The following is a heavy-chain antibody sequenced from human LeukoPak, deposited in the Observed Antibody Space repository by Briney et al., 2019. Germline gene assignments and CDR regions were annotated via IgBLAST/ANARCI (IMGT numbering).Heavy chain of an antibody. J-gene: IGHJ3*02. Sequence: EASVKVSCKASGYTFTSYGISWVRQAPGQGLEWMGWISAYNGNTNYAQKLQGRVTMTTDTSTSTAYMELRSLRSDDTAVYYCARGAYCGGDCSSSDAFDIWGQGTMVTVSS. V-gene: IGHV1-18*01. CDR3: ARGAYCGGDCSSSDAFDI. CDR1: GYTFTSYG. CDR2: ISAYNGNT. D-gene: IGHD2-21*01.